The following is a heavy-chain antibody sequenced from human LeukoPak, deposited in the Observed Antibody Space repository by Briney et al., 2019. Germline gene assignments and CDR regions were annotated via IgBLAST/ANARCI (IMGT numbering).Heavy chain of an antibody. CDR1: GYTFTGYY. CDR2: IDPNSGDT. Sequence: ASAKVSCKASGYTFTGYYIHWVRQAPGQGLEWTGWIDPNSGDTNYAQKFQGRVTMTRDTSTSTAYMELSRLTSDDTAMYYCARYMVRGVINDAFDIWGQGTMVTVSS. D-gene: IGHD3-10*01. CDR3: ARYMVRGVINDAFDI. J-gene: IGHJ3*02. V-gene: IGHV1-2*02.